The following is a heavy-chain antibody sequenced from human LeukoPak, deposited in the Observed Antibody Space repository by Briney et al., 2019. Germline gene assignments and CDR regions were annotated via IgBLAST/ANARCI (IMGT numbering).Heavy chain of an antibody. CDR1: GFTFDDYA. J-gene: IGHJ4*02. D-gene: IGHD6-19*01. CDR3: AKDYSSGWYDY. Sequence: GGSLRLSCAASGFTFDDYAMHWVRQAPGKGLEWVAVISYDGSNKYYADSVKGRFTISRDNSKNTLYLQMNSLRAEDTAVYYCAKDYSSGWYDYWGQGTLVTVSS. V-gene: IGHV3-30*18. CDR2: ISYDGSNK.